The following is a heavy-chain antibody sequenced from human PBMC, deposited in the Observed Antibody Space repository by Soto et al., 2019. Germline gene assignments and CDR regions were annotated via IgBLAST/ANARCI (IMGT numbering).Heavy chain of an antibody. V-gene: IGHV3-21*04. J-gene: IGHJ5*02. CDR2: ISSSSSYI. CDR1: GFTFSSYS. Sequence: GWSLRLSCAASGFTFSSYSMNWARQAPGKGLEWVSSISSSSSYIYYADSVKGRFTISRDTSKNTLYLQMNSLNSDDTAVYYCGRGYNWFDPLGQGTLVTVSS. CDR3: GRGYNWFDP.